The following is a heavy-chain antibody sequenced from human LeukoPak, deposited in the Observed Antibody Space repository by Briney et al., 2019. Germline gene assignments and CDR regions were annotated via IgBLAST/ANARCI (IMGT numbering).Heavy chain of an antibody. CDR1: GFTFSNSG. J-gene: IGHJ4*02. V-gene: IGHV3-30*02. CDR3: AKSWDTVTRGRTYFDY. CDR2: VWFGESSQ. D-gene: IGHD4-17*01. Sequence: GGSLRLSCAASGFTFSNSGMHWVRQAPGKGLEWVAGVWFGESSQSYADSVKGRFTISRDNSKNMLYLQMNSLRAEDTAVYYCAKSWDTVTRGRTYFDYWGQGTLVIASS.